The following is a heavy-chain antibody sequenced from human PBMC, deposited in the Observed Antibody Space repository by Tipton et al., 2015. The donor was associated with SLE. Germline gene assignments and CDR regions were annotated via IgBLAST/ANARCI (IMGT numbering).Heavy chain of an antibody. CDR1: GYSISSGYY. Sequence: GLVKPSETLSLTCAVSGYSISSGYYWGWIRQPPGKGLEWIGSIYHSGSTYYNPSLKSRVTISVDTSKNQFSLKLSSVTAADTAVYYCARDHQKSFDYWGQGTLVTVSS. V-gene: IGHV4-38-2*01. J-gene: IGHJ4*02. CDR3: ARDHQKSFDY. CDR2: IYHSGST.